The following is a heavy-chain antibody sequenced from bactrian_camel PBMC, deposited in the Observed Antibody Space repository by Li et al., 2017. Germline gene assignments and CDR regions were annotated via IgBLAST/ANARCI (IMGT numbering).Heavy chain of an antibody. CDR3: AVDPCGGSTYFLSLRKPHGY. D-gene: IGHD7*01. CDR2: ITTGGSST. Sequence: VQLVESGGGSVQVGGSLTLSCSAPADALMYMAWFRQAPGQKREAVAAITTGGSSTMYHDSVKGRFTISKVNANHTLYLQMNDLKPEDTAMYYCAVDPCGGSTYFLSLRKPHGYWGQWTQVTVS. CDR1: ADALMY. J-gene: IGHJ6*01. V-gene: IGHV3S54*01.